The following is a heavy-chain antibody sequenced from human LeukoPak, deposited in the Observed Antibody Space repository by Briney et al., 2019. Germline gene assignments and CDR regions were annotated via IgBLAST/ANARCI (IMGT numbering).Heavy chain of an antibody. CDR1: GGSISSSSYY. J-gene: IGHJ5*02. D-gene: IGHD6-13*01. CDR2: IYYSGST. V-gene: IGHV4-39*07. Sequence: SETLSLTCTVSGGSISSSSYYWGWIRQPPGKGLEWIGSIYYSGSTYYNPSLESRVTISVDTSKNQFSLKLSSVTAADTAVYYCARGRRSIAAAGTGLVLGGRWFDPWGQGTLVTVSS. CDR3: ARGRRSIAAAGTGLVLGGRWFDP.